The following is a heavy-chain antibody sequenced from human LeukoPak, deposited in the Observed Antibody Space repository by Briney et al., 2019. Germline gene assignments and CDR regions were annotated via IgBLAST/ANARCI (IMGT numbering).Heavy chain of an antibody. Sequence: PVGSLRLSCAASGFTFSSYSMSWVRQAPGKGLEWVSYISSSSITIYYGDSVKGRFTISRDNAKNSLHLQMNSLRDEDTAVYYCARVDWASFAFDIWGQGKLGSVSS. CDR2: ISSSSITI. CDR3: ARVDWASFAFDI. V-gene: IGHV3-48*02. CDR1: GFTFSSYS. D-gene: IGHD3-9*01. J-gene: IGHJ3*02.